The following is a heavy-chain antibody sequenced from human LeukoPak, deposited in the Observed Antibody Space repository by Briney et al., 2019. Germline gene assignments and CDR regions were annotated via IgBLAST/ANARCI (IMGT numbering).Heavy chain of an antibody. J-gene: IGHJ6*02. CDR3: ARDYYDILTGSKFVYYGMDV. CDR1: GGSISSGGYS. CDR2: IYHSGST. D-gene: IGHD3-9*01. V-gene: IGHV4-30-2*01. Sequence: SQTLSLTCAVSGGSISSGGYSWSWIRQPPGKGLEWIGYIYHSGSTYYNPSLKSRVTISVDRSKNQFSLKLSSVTAADTAVYYCARDYYDILTGSKFVYYGMDVWGQGTTVTVSS.